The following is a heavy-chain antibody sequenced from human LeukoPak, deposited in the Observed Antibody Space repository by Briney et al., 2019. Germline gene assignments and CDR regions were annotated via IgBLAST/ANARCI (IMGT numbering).Heavy chain of an antibody. V-gene: IGHV3-23*01. J-gene: IGHJ6*02. CDR3: AKGMQPNDYYYYGLDV. D-gene: IGHD1-1*01. Sequence: GGSLRLSCAASGFTFSSYGMTWVRQAPGKGLEWVSAISGSGGSTDHADSVKGRFTISRDNFKNTVYLQMNSLRAEDTAVYYCAKGMQPNDYYYYGLDVWGQGTTVTVSS. CDR1: GFTFSSYG. CDR2: ISGSGGST.